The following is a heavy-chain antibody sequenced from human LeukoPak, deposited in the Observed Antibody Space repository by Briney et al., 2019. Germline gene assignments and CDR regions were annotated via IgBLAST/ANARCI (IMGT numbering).Heavy chain of an antibody. Sequence: GGSLRLSCAASGFTFSSYWMHWVRQAPGKGLVWVSRINSDGSSTSYADSVKGRFTISRDNAKNTLYLQMNSLRAEDTAVYYCARLEFQLLTEWEQTLDYWGQGTLVTVSS. CDR3: ARLEFQLLTEWEQTLDY. D-gene: IGHD2-2*01. CDR2: INSDGSST. J-gene: IGHJ4*02. V-gene: IGHV3-74*01. CDR1: GFTFSSYW.